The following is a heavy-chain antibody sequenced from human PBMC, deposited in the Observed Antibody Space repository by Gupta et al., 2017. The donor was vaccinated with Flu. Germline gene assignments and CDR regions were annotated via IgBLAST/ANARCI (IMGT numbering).Heavy chain of an antibody. CDR3: AKAYTSSPAHAFEI. D-gene: IGHD6-13*01. V-gene: IGHV4-39*01. Sequence: QLQLQESGPGLVKPSEPLSLTCTVSGGSISSGSSYWGWIRQPPGEGLEWVGSIFYGGSTYYNPSLKSRVTVSVDTSENQFSLKLSSVTAADTAVYYCAKAYTSSPAHAFEIWGQGTTVTVSS. CDR1: GGSISSGSSY. CDR2: IFYGGST. J-gene: IGHJ3*02.